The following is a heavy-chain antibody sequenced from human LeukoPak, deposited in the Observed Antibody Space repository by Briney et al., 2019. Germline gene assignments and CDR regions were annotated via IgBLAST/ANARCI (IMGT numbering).Heavy chain of an antibody. D-gene: IGHD3-3*01. V-gene: IGHV4-59*12. Sequence: SETLSLTCTVSGGSISSYYWSWIRQPPGKGLEWIGYIYYSGSTNYNPSLKSRVTISVGTSKNQFSLKLSSVTAADTAVYYCARDGGRGITIFGVDYYYYYMDVWGKGTTVTVSS. CDR1: GGSISSYY. CDR3: ARDGGRGITIFGVDYYYYYMDV. J-gene: IGHJ6*03. CDR2: IYYSGST.